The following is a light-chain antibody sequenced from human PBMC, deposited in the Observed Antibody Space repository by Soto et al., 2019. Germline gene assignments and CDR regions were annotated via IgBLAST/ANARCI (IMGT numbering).Light chain of an antibody. CDR3: QQFSSYPLT. CDR1: QSIRAGY. CDR2: GAS. Sequence: EIVLTQSPGTLSLSPGEGATLSCRASQSIRAGYLAWYQHHPGQAPRLLIYGASSRATGIPDGFSGSGSGTDFTLTISRLEPEDFAVYYCQQFSSYPLTFGGGTKVDI. V-gene: IGKV3-20*01. J-gene: IGKJ4*01.